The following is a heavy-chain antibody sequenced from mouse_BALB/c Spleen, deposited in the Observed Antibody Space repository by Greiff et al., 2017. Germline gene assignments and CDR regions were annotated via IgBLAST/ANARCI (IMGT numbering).Heavy chain of an antibody. J-gene: IGHJ1*01. D-gene: IGHD1-1*01. V-gene: IGHV5-4*02. CDR1: GFTFSDYY. CDR2: ISDGGSYT. Sequence: EVQLVESGGGLVKPGGSLKLSCAASGFTFSDYYMYWVRQTPEKRLEWVATISDGGSYTYYPDSVKGRFTISRDNAKNNLYLQMSSLKSEDTAMYYCARDPYGSSYGYFDVWGAGTTVTVSS. CDR3: ARDPYGSSYGYFDV.